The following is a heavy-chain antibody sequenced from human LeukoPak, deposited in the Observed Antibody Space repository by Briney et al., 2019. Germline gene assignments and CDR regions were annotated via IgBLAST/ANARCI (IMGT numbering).Heavy chain of an antibody. J-gene: IGHJ4*02. CDR3: ARAYGYLDY. D-gene: IGHD3-10*01. CDR2: ISYDGTNK. V-gene: IGHV3-30-3*01. CDR1: GFTFNTYA. Sequence: HPGGSLRLSCAASGFTFNTYAMHWVRQAPGKGLEWVAVISYDGTNKYYADSGTGRFTISRDNSKNTLYLQMNSLRAEDTAVYYCARAYGYLDYWGQGTLVTVSS.